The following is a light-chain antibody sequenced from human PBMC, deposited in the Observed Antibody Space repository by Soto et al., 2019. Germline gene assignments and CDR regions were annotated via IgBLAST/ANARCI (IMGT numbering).Light chain of an antibody. CDR3: LQHRSYPWT. CDR1: QDISNN. J-gene: IGKJ1*01. CDR2: SAS. Sequence: DIQMTQSPSAMSASVGDRVTITCRASQDISNNLAWFQLKPGKVPKRLIYSASSLQTGVPSRFSGSGSGTEFTLTISSLQPEDFAGYYCLQHRSYPWTFGQGTKVEIK. V-gene: IGKV1-17*03.